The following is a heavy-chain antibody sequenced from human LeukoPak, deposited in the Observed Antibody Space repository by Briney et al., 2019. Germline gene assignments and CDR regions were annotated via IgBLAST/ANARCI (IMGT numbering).Heavy chain of an antibody. CDR2: INNVASHI. Sequence: GGSLRLSCAASGFSISSSAMNWVRQAPGKGLEWVSSINNVASHIYYAGSVRGRFTISRDNAKNSLYLQMNSLRAEDMALYYCAKAGLRTSDYYYYYMDVWGKGTTVTVSS. CDR3: AKAGLRTSDYYYYYMDV. D-gene: IGHD3/OR15-3a*01. CDR1: GFSISSSA. J-gene: IGHJ6*03. V-gene: IGHV3-21*04.